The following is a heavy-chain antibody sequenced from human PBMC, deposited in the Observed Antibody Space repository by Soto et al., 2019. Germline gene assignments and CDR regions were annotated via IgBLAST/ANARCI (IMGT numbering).Heavy chain of an antibody. CDR2: ISGSGGST. V-gene: IGHV3-23*01. CDR1: GFTFSSYA. CDR3: AKDFGGPRLTFRGYYYGMDV. D-gene: IGHD1-26*01. J-gene: IGHJ6*02. Sequence: GGSLRLSCAASGFTFSSYAMSWVRQAPGKGLEWVSAISGSGGSTYYADSVKGRFTISRDNSKNTLYLQMNSLRAEDTAVYYCAKDFGGPRLTFRGYYYGMDVWGQGTTVTVSS.